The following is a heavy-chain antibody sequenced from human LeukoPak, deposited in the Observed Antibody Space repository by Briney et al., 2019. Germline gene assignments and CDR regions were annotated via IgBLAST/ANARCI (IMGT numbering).Heavy chain of an antibody. Sequence: PAESLTLTCTNSGIPFSRKDWSWLRPPTGKEKEGFSGIASAGDTFYVASVKGRFTISTENAKNSLYLQMNSLRAGDTAVYYCVRGGEPGFDYWGQGTLVTVSS. V-gene: IGHV3-13*01. D-gene: IGHD1-14*01. CDR2: IASAGDT. CDR1: GIPFSRKD. J-gene: IGHJ4*02. CDR3: VRGGEPGFDY.